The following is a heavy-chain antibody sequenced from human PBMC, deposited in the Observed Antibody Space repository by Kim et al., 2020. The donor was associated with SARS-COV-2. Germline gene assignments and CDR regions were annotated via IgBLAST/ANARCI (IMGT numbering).Heavy chain of an antibody. Sequence: GGSLRLSCAASGFTVSSNYMSWVRQAPGKGLEWVSVIYSGGSTYYADSVSGRCTISRDNSKNTLYLQMNSLRAEDTAVYYCARWNSQYYYGMDVWGQGTTGTVSS. CDR2: IYSGGST. V-gene: IGHV3-53*01. CDR3: ARWNSQYYYGMDV. J-gene: IGHJ6*02. D-gene: IGHD1-1*01. CDR1: GFTVSSNY.